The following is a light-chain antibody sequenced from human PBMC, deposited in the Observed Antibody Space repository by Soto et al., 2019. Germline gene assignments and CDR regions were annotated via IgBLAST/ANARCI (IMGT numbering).Light chain of an antibody. V-gene: IGLV2-14*01. J-gene: IGLJ2*01. CDR3: SSYTSSATLV. Sequence: QSVLTQPASVSGSPGQSITISCTGTSSDIGSYNRVSWYQQPPGTAPKLMIYEVSNRPSGVSNRFSGSKSGNTASLTISGLQAEDEADYYCSSYTSSATLVFGGGTKVTVL. CDR2: EVS. CDR1: SSDIGSYNR.